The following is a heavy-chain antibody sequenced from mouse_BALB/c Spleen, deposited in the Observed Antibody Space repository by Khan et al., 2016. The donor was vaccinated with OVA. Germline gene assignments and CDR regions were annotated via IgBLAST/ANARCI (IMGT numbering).Heavy chain of an antibody. CDR3: ARGGYGSLAY. J-gene: IGHJ3*01. CDR1: GYTFTSYW. CDR2: IDPNNGHT. Sequence: VQLQQPGAELVKPGASVKLSCKASGYTFTSYWLHWVKQRPGQGLEWIGQIDPNNGHTYCHEKFKSKATLTVDKSSSTAYMQLSSLTTEDSAVYYCARGGYGSLAYWGQGTLVTVSA. V-gene: IGHV1S81*02. D-gene: IGHD2-10*02.